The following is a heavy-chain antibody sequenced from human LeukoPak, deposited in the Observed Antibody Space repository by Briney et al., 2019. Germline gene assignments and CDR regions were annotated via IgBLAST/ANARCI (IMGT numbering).Heavy chain of an antibody. CDR3: ARANRSGSYYYYYYYMDV. CDR2: INHSGSA. J-gene: IGHJ6*03. CDR1: GGSFSRYY. Sequence: SETLSLTCAVYGGSFSRYYWTWIRQPPGKGLEWIGEINHSGSANYNPSLKSRVTISVDASKSQFSLRLSSVTAADTAVYYCARANRSGSYYYYYYYMDVWGKGTTVTVSS. V-gene: IGHV4-34*01. D-gene: IGHD1-26*01.